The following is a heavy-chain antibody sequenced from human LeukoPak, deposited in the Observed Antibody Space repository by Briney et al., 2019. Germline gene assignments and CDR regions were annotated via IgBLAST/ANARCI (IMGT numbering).Heavy chain of an antibody. CDR1: GYTFTSYF. CDR3: ARGCLLTAPGNWLDP. Sequence: ASVKVSCKTSGYTFTSYFLHWVRQAPGQGLEWLGMINPSSGSTYYAQRFQGRLTMTRDTSTSTVYMDLSSLRSEDTAVYYCARGCLLTAPGNWLDPWGQGTLVTVSS. CDR2: INPSSGST. J-gene: IGHJ5*02. V-gene: IGHV1-46*01. D-gene: IGHD6-13*01.